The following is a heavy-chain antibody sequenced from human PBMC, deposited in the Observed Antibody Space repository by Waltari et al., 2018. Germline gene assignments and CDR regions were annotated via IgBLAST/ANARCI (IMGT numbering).Heavy chain of an antibody. J-gene: IGHJ6*03. Sequence: QVQLQESGPGLVKPSETLSLTCTVSGGSISSYYWSWIRQPPGTGLEWIGYIYYSGSTNYNPSLSSRVTISVDTSKNQFSLKLSSVTAADTAVYYCAREDYYGSGSYSRRYYYYYMDVWGKGTTVTVSS. V-gene: IGHV4-59*01. D-gene: IGHD3-10*01. CDR2: IYYSGST. CDR3: AREDYYGSGSYSRRYYYYYMDV. CDR1: GGSISSYY.